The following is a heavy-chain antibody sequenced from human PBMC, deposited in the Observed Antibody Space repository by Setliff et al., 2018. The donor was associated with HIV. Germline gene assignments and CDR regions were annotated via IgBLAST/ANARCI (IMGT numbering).Heavy chain of an antibody. J-gene: IGHJ3*02. V-gene: IGHV1-69*13. CDR3: ARDEQWLVRVGAFDI. D-gene: IGHD6-19*01. CDR2: IIPIFGTA. CDR1: GYTFTGYY. Sequence: SVKVSCKASGYTFTGYYMHWVRQAPGQGLEWMGGIIPIFGTANYAQRLQGRVTLTADESTSTAYMELTSLRSEDTAVYYCARDEQWLVRVGAFDIWGQGTMVTVS.